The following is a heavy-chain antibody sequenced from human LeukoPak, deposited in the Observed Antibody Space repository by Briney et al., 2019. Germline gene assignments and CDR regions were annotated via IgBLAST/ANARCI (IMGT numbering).Heavy chain of an antibody. V-gene: IGHV3-30*18. CDR3: AKQYYYDIGDDY. CDR1: GFTFSSYG. J-gene: IGHJ4*02. D-gene: IGHD3-22*01. Sequence: GGSLRLSCAASGFTFSSYGMHWVRQAPGKGLEWVAVISYDGSNKYYADSVKGRFTISRDNSKNTLYLQMNSLRAEDTAVYYCAKQYYYDIGDDYWGQGTLVTVSS. CDR2: ISYDGSNK.